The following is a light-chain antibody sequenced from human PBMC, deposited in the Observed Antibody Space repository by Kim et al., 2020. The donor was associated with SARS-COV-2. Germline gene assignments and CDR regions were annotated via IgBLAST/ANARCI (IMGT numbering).Light chain of an antibody. V-gene: IGLV3-1*01. J-gene: IGLJ2*01. CDR1: SWGDKY. Sequence: VSPGHLARITWSGDSWGDKYACWYQQPPGQSPVLVIYQDSKRPSGIPERFSGSNSGNTATLTISGTQAMDEGDYYFQAWDSSTVVFGGGTQLTVL. CDR2: QDS. CDR3: QAWDSSTVV.